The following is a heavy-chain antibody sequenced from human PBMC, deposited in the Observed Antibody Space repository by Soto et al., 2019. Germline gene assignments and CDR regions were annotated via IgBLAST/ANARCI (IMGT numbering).Heavy chain of an antibody. V-gene: IGHV1-69*13. Sequence: SVKVSCKASVGTFSSYAISWVRQAPGQGLEWMGGIIPIFGTANYAQKFQGRVTITADESTSTAYMELSSLRSEDTAVYYCARDGRGAGYCSGGSCYSAAHYYYGMDVWGQGTTVTVSS. J-gene: IGHJ6*02. D-gene: IGHD2-15*01. CDR3: ARDGRGAGYCSGGSCYSAAHYYYGMDV. CDR2: IIPIFGTA. CDR1: VGTFSSYA.